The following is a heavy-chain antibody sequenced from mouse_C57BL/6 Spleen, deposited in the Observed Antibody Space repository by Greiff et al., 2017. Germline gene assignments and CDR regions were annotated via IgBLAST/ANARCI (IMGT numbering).Heavy chain of an antibody. CDR1: GYTFTSYW. D-gene: IGHD4-1*01. J-gene: IGHJ3*01. CDR3: ARESNWDVGFAY. CDR2: INPSSGYT. V-gene: IGHV1-7*01. Sequence: VQLVESGAELAKPGASVTLSCKASGYTFTSYWMHWLKQRPGQGREWIGYINPSSGYTKYNQKFKDKATLTADKSSSTAYMQLSRLTYEDSAVYYCARESNWDVGFAYWGQGTLVTVSA.